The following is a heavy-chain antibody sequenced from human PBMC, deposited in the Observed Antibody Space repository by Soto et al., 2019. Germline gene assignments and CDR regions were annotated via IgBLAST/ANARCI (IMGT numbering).Heavy chain of an antibody. D-gene: IGHD4-17*01. Sequence: GGSLRLSCAASGFTFSSYDMSWVRQAPGKGLEWVSAISGSGGSTYYADSVKGRFTISRDNSKNTLYLQMNSLRAEDTAVYYCAMTTVTEDAFDIWGQGTMVTVSS. CDR1: GFTFSSYD. J-gene: IGHJ3*02. CDR3: AMTTVTEDAFDI. V-gene: IGHV3-23*01. CDR2: ISGSGGST.